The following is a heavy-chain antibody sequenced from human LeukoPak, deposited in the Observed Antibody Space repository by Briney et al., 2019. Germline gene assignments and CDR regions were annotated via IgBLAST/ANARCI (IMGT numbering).Heavy chain of an antibody. D-gene: IGHD2/OR15-2a*01. J-gene: IGHJ3*02. CDR3: ARDTPLYADSPDAFDI. Sequence: GGSLRLSCAASGFSFSSYEMNWVRQAPGKGLEWVSYIGSSGSTVYYADSVKGRFTTSRDNAKNSLYLRMNSLRDEDTAVYYCARDTPLYADSPDAFDIWGQGTMVTVSS. CDR1: GFSFSSYE. CDR2: IGSSGSTV. V-gene: IGHV3-48*03.